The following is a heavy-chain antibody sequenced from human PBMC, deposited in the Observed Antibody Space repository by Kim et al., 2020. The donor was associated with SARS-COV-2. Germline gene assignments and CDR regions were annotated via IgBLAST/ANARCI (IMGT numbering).Heavy chain of an antibody. CDR3: ARRPAGIDS. CDR2: GST. D-gene: IGHD2-21*01. J-gene: IGHJ4*02. V-gene: IGHV4-34*01. Sequence: GSTKCSPSLKTRVTLSSATSTNQFSLRLRSVTAADTAVYYCARRPAGIDSWGQGTPVTVSS.